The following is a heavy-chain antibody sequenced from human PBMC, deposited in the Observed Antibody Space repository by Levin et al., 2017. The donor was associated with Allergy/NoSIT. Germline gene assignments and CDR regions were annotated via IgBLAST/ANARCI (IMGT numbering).Heavy chain of an antibody. CDR2: MHSTGIT. CDR1: GGSISGFY. CDR3: ARYYCSAYRTCYYFDH. J-gene: IGHJ4*02. Sequence: SETLSLTCSISGGSISGFYWSWIRQSPGKGLEWIGYMHSTGITHSNPSLKSRVTFSVDTSTNQFSLILTSVTAADTAVYYCARYYCSAYRTCYYFDHWGQGTVVTVSS. D-gene: IGHD3-16*01. V-gene: IGHV4-59*01.